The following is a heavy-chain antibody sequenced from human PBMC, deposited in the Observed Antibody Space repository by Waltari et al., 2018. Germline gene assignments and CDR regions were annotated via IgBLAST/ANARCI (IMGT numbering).Heavy chain of an antibody. CDR2: IYYSGST. V-gene: IGHV4-59*01. CDR1: CGSISSYY. Sequence: QVQLQESGPGLVKPSEPLSLTRPVPCGSISSYYWTWIRLPPGKGLECIGYIYYSGSTNYNPSLKSRVTISVDTSKNQFSLKLSSVTAADTAVYYCARDRHSSGWYIGDGMDVWGQGTTVTVSS. J-gene: IGHJ6*02. CDR3: ARDRHSSGWYIGDGMDV. D-gene: IGHD6-19*01.